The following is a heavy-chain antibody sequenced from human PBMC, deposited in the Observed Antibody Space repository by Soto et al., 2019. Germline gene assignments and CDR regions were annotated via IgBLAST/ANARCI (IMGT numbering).Heavy chain of an antibody. CDR2: IWYDGSNK. CDR3: ARGELGHYYYYGMDV. V-gene: IGHV3-33*01. CDR1: GFTFSSYG. Sequence: QVQLVESGGGVVQPGRSLRLSCAASGFTFSSYGMHWVHQAPGKGLEWVAVIWYDGSNKYYADSVKGRFTISRDNSKNTRYLQMNSLRAEDTAVYYCARGELGHYYYYGMDVWGQGTTVTVSS. D-gene: IGHD1-7*01. J-gene: IGHJ6*02.